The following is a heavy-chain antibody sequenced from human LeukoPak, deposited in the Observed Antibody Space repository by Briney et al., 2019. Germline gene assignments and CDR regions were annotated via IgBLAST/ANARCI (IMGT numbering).Heavy chain of an antibody. CDR3: VRRATENNKGTFDI. Sequence: GESLKISWKGSGYSFTSYWIGWVRQMPGKGLEWMGLIYPGDSDTRYSPSFQGQVTISADKSISTAYLQWSSLKASDTAMYYCVRRATENNKGTFDIWAQGTMVTVSS. CDR1: GYSFTSYW. V-gene: IGHV5-51*01. J-gene: IGHJ3*02. D-gene: IGHD1-14*01. CDR2: IYPGDSDT.